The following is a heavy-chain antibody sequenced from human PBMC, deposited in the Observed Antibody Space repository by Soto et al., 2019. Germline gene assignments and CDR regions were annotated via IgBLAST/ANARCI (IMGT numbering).Heavy chain of an antibody. CDR2: IWYDGSNK. CDR3: ARGQTELYYGMDV. D-gene: IGHD1-7*01. Sequence: QTGGSLRLSCAASGFTFSSYGMHWVRQAPGKGLEWVAVIWYDGSNKYYADSVKGRFTISRDNSKNTLYLQMNSLRAEDTAVYYCARGQTELYYGMDVWGQGTTVTVSS. CDR1: GFTFSSYG. J-gene: IGHJ6*02. V-gene: IGHV3-33*01.